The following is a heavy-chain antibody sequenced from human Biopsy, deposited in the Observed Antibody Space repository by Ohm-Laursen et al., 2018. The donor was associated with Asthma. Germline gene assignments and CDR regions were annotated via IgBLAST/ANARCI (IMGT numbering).Heavy chain of an antibody. Sequence: SQTLSLTCAISGDRLSSNSATWNWIRQSPSRGLEWLGKSYYKSKWYNDYAVSVKSRMTINPDTSKNPFSLQLNSATPEDTAVYYCARGTRFSNSWYYLACWGPGTLVTVSS. D-gene: IGHD6-13*01. J-gene: IGHJ4*02. CDR3: ARGTRFSNSWYYLAC. CDR2: SYYKSKWYN. CDR1: GDRLSSNSAT. V-gene: IGHV6-1*01.